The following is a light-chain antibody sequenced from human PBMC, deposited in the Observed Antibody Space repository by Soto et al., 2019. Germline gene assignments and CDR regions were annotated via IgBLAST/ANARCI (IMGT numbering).Light chain of an antibody. CDR3: QQYYSYPIT. J-gene: IGKJ5*01. CDR2: WAS. CDR1: QSLLHSNGYNH. Sequence: DIVMTQSPLSLPVTPGEPASISCRSSQSLLHSNGYNHLAWYQQKPTQSPKMLISWASTRESGVPDRFSGSGSGTDFTLTISCLQSEDFATYYCQQYYSYPITFGQGTRLEI. V-gene: IGKV2-28*01.